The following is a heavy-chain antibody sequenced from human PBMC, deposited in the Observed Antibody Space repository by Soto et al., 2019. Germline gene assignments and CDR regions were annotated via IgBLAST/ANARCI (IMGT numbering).Heavy chain of an antibody. J-gene: IGHJ5*02. CDR1: GYTFTSYA. D-gene: IGHD2-2*01. CDR2: INAGNGNT. V-gene: IGHV1-3*01. CDR3: ARARVVPARGNWFDP. Sequence: GASVKVSCKASGYTFTSYAMHWVRQAPGQRLEWMGWINAGNGNTKYSQKFQGRVTITRDTSASTAYMELSSLRSEDTAVYYCARARVVPARGNWFDPWGQGTLVTVSS.